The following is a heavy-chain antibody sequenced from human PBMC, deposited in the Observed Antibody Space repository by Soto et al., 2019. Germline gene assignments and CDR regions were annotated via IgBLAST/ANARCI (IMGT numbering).Heavy chain of an antibody. Sequence: GASVRVSCKASGYTFTSYAMHWVRQAPGQRLEWMGWINAGNGNTKYSQKFQGRVTITRDTSASTAYMELSSLRSEDTAVYYCASTNYTHSIKTRVTISVDTSKNQFSLKLSSVTAADTAVYYCARAGAYSSSEHKTINDYYYYGMDVWGQGTTVTVSS. CDR1: GYTFTSYA. CDR3: ASTNYTHSIKTRVTISVDTSKNQFSLKLSSVTAADTAVYYCARAGAYSSSEHKTINDYYYYGMDV. D-gene: IGHD3-10*01. J-gene: IGHJ6*02. CDR2: INAGNGNT. V-gene: IGHV1-3*01.